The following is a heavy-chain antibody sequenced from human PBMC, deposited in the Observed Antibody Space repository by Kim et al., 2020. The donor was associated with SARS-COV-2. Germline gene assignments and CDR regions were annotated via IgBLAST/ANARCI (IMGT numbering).Heavy chain of an antibody. D-gene: IGHD1-7*01. V-gene: IGHV1-69*13. CDR2: IIPIFGTA. Sequence: SVKVSCKASGGTFSSYAISWVRQAPGQGLEWMGGIIPIFGTANYAQKFQGRVTITADESTSTAYMELSSLRSEDTAVYYCATAGDNWNSDPSGWFDPWGQGTLVTVSS. J-gene: IGHJ5*02. CDR1: GGTFSSYA. CDR3: ATAGDNWNSDPSGWFDP.